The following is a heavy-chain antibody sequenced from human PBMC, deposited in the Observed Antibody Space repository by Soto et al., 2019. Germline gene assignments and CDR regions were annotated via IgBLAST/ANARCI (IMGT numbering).Heavy chain of an antibody. J-gene: IGHJ4*02. Sequence: GASVKVSCKASGGTFSSYAISWVRQAPGQGLEWMGGIIPIFGTANYAQKFQGRVTITADESTSTAYMELSSLRSEDTAVYYCARRLSGDYHFDYWGQGTLVTVSS. CDR3: ARRLSGDYHFDY. V-gene: IGHV1-69*13. CDR2: IIPIFGTA. CDR1: GGTFSSYA. D-gene: IGHD4-17*01.